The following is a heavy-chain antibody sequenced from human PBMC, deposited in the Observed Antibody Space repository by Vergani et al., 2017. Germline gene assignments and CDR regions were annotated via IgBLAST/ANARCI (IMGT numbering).Heavy chain of an antibody. CDR3: AHRRRGDPKRGLGYCSSTSCVDAFDI. CDR2: IYWNDDK. CDR1: GFSLSTSGVG. J-gene: IGHJ3*02. D-gene: IGHD2-2*01. Sequence: QITLKESGPTLVKPTQTLTLTCTFSGFSLSTSGVGVGWIRQPPGKALEWLALIYWNDDKRYSPSLKSRLTITKDTSKNQVVLTMTNMDPVDTATYYCAHRRRGDPKRGLGYCSSTSCVDAFDIWGQGTMVTVSS. V-gene: IGHV2-5*01.